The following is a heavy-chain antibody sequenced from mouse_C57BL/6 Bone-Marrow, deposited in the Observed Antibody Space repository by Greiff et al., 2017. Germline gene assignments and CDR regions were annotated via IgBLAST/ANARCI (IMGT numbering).Heavy chain of an antibody. V-gene: IGHV1-15*01. CDR2: IDPETGGT. CDR3: TSEGAATDGSTGCFDF. CDR1: GYAFTDYE. D-gene: IGHD1-1*01. Sequence: VQLQQSGAELVRPGASVTLSCKASGYAFTDYEMHWVKQTPVHGLEWIGPIDPETGGTAYNQKFKGKAILTADKSSSTAYMELRSLTSEDSAVYYSTSEGAATDGSTGCFDFWGTGTPVTVSS. J-gene: IGHJ1*03.